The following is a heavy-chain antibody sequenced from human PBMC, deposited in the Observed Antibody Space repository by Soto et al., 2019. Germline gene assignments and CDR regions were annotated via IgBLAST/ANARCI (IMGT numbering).Heavy chain of an antibody. CDR2: IWYDGSNK. V-gene: IGHV3-33*08. Sequence: GGSLRLSCAASGFTFSSYGMHWVRQAPGKGLEWVAVIWYDGSNKYYADSVKGRFTISRDNSKNTLYLQMNSLRAEDTAVYYCVRESVGGNTDYWGQGTLVTVSS. CDR3: VRESVGGNTDY. D-gene: IGHD6-19*01. J-gene: IGHJ4*02. CDR1: GFTFSSYG.